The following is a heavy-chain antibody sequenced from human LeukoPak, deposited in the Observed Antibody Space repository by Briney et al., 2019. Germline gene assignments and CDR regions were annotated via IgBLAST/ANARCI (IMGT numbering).Heavy chain of an antibody. CDR3: AQIYTYGSSQFDY. CDR2: ISSSGSTI. J-gene: IGHJ4*02. V-gene: IGHV3-48*03. D-gene: IGHD5-18*01. Sequence: GGSLRLSCAASGFTFSNYEMNWVRQAPGKGLEWVSYISSSGSTIYYADSVKGRFTISRDNAKNSLYLRMNSLRAEDTAVYYCAQIYTYGSSQFDYWGQGTLVTVSS. CDR1: GFTFSNYE.